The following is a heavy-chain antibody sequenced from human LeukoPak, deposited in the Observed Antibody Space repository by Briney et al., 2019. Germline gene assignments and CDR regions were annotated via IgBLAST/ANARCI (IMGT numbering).Heavy chain of an antibody. CDR1: GFTFRSYA. D-gene: IGHD6-19*01. CDR2: ISYDGSNK. J-gene: IGHJ4*02. V-gene: IGHV3-30*18. Sequence: GGSLRLSCEASGFTFRSYAISWVHQGPGKGLEWVAVISYDGSNKYYADSVKGRFTISRDNSKNTLYLQMNSLRAEDTAVYYCAKAPYSSGWYEDYWGQGTLVTVSS. CDR3: AKAPYSSGWYEDY.